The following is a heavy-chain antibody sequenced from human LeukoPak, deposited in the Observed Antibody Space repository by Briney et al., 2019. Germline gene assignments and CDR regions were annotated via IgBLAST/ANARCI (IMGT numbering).Heavy chain of an antibody. V-gene: IGHV4-59*01. CDR2: ISDSGST. CDR3: ARDPAAHHYFDS. J-gene: IGHJ4*02. Sequence: PSETLSLTCTVSGGSISSYHWSWIRQPPGKALEWIGCISDSGSTTHNPSLKSRVTISIDTSKSQFSLRLNSVTAADTAVYYCARDPAAHHYFDSWGRGTLVTVSS. CDR1: GGSISSYH.